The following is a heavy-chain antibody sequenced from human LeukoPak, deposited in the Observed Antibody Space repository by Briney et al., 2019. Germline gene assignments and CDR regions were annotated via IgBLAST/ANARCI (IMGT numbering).Heavy chain of an antibody. CDR2: TYQRSKWSS. Sequence: TSQTLSLTCVISGDSLSSSGDAWNWIRQSPSGRLEWLGRTYQRSKWSSDYALSVRSRITVDPDTSKNQFSLQLYSVTPEDTAVYYCARGRASAFDYWDRGTLVTVSS. D-gene: IGHD6-13*01. CDR3: ARGRASAFDY. J-gene: IGHJ4*02. V-gene: IGHV6-1*01. CDR1: GDSLSSSGDA.